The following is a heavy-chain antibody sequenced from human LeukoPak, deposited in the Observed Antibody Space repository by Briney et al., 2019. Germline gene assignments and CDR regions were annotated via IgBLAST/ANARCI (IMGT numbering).Heavy chain of an antibody. CDR1: GGTFSSYA. Sequence: ASVKVSRKASGGTFSSYAISWVRQAPGQGLEWMGGIIPIFGTANYAQKFQGRVTITADESTSTAYMELSSLRSEDTAVYYCAREASGYDYGFDYWGQGTLVTVSS. V-gene: IGHV1-69*13. CDR2: IIPIFGTA. CDR3: AREASGYDYGFDY. D-gene: IGHD5-12*01. J-gene: IGHJ4*02.